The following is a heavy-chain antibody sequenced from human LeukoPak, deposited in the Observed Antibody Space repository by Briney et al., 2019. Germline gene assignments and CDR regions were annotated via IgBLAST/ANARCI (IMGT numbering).Heavy chain of an antibody. CDR3: VKEILRFDL. CDR2: INTNTGNP. J-gene: IGHJ3*01. V-gene: IGHV7-4-1*02. CDR1: GYTFTSYA. Sequence: GASVKVSCKASGYTFTSYAMNWVRQAPGQGLEWMGWINTNTGNPTYAQGFTGRFVFSLDASVSTAYLQISSLKAEDTAIYYCVKEILRFDLWGQGTMVTVSS.